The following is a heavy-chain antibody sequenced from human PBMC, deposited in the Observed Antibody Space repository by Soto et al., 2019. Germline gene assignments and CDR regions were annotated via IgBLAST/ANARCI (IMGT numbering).Heavy chain of an antibody. V-gene: IGHV3-23*01. CDR2: ISAGGGST. CDR1: RFTFSNYA. Sequence: EVQLLESGGNLVQPGGSLRLSCAASRFTFSNYAMSWVRQAPGKGLEWVSAISAGGGSTNYADSVKGRFTISRDHSKTALDLRMNSLRAEGTAVYYCAILVGLGVIPGGMDVWGHGTTVTVSS. D-gene: IGHD2-21*01. J-gene: IGHJ6*02. CDR3: AILVGLGVIPGGMDV.